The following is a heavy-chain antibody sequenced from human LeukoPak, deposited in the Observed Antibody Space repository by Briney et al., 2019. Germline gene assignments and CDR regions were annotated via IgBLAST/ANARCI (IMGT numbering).Heavy chain of an antibody. CDR1: GFTFSSYA. CDR2: ISSSGGST. V-gene: IGHV3-23*01. J-gene: IGHJ6*02. Sequence: GGSLRLSCAASGFTFSSYAMSWVRQAPGKGLEWVSAISSSGGSTYYADSVKGRFTISRDNSKNTLYLQMNSLRAEDAAVYYCARDNYYDSSGYYYVGDYYGTDVWGQGTTVTVSS. D-gene: IGHD3-22*01. CDR3: ARDNYYDSSGYYYVGDYYGTDV.